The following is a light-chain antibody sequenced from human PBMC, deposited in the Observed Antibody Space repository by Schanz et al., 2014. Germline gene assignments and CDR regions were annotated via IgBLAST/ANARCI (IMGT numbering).Light chain of an antibody. V-gene: IGKV3-20*01. CDR3: QQYGSSPPYT. Sequence: IVLTQSPGTLSLSPGERATLSCRASQSVSSRYLAWYQQKPGQAPRLLIHSTSIRATGIPDRFSGIGSGTDFTLIIHRLEPEDFAVYYCQQYGSSPPYTFGQGTKLEIK. CDR2: STS. CDR1: QSVSSRY. J-gene: IGKJ2*01.